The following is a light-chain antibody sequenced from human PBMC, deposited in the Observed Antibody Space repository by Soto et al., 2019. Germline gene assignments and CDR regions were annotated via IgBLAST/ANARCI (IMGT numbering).Light chain of an antibody. CDR3: QQYGSSPPKT. V-gene: IGKV3-20*01. Sequence: EIVLTQSPGTLSLSPGERATLSCRASQSVSSSYLAWYQKKPGQAPRLLIYGASSRATGIPERFSGSGSGTDFTLTISRLESEDFAVYYCQQYGSSPPKTFGQGTKVEIK. J-gene: IGKJ1*01. CDR2: GAS. CDR1: QSVSSSY.